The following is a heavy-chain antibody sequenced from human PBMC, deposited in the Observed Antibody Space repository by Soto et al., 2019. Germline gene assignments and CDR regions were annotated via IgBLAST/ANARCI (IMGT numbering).Heavy chain of an antibody. V-gene: IGHV4-39*07. Sequence: SETLSLTCTVSGGSISSSRYYWCWILHPPGKGLEWIGSIYYSGSTYYNPSLKSRVTISIDTSKNQFSLELSSVTAADTAVYYCVRELFGRSVWYALWGQGSLVTVSA. CDR3: VRELFGRSVWYAL. J-gene: IGHJ5*02. CDR2: IYYSGST. D-gene: IGHD3-10*01. CDR1: GGSISSSRYY.